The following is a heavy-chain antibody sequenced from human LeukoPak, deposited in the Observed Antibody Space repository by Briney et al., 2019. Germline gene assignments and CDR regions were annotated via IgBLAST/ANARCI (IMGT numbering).Heavy chain of an antibody. CDR2: IYYSGST. CDR1: GGSISSGGYY. Sequence: SQTLSLTCTVSGGSISSGGYYRSWIRQHPGKGLEWIGDIYYSGSTYYNPSLKSRVTISVDTSKNQFSLKLSSVTAADTAVYYCAREIVTTVSSPNWFDPWGQGTLVTVSS. V-gene: IGHV4-31*03. J-gene: IGHJ5*02. D-gene: IGHD4-11*01. CDR3: AREIVTTVSSPNWFDP.